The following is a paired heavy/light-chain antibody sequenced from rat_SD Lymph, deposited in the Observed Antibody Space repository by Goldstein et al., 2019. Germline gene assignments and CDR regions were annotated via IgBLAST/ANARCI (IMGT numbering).Light chain of an antibody. J-gene: IGKJ2-1*01. CDR1: QDVGIY. V-gene: IGKV14S9*01. CDR2: RAT. Sequence: DIQMTQSPSSMSVSLGDTVTITCRASQDVGIYVNWFQQKPGKSPRRMIYRATNLADGVPSRFSGSRSGSDYSLTISSLESEDVADYHCLQYDEYPNTFGAGTKLELK. CDR3: LQYDEYPNT.
Heavy chain of an antibody. CDR2: ICWDDGK. CDR3: ARQGMGISFDY. D-gene: IGHD1-9*01. CDR1: GFSLSTTGIC. V-gene: IGHV8-17*01. Sequence: QVTLKESGTGILQPSQALSLTCSFSGFSLSTTGICVSWIRQPSGKGLEWLADICWDDGKGYNPSLKNRLSISKDTSNNQAFLKITSVDTADTATYYCARQGMGISFDYWGQGVMVTVSS. J-gene: IGHJ2*01.